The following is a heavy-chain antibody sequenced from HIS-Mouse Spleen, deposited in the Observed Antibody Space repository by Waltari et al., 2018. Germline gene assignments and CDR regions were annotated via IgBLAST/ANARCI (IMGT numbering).Heavy chain of an antibody. D-gene: IGHD7-27*01. CDR3: ARVNSLTGDPSDAFDI. CDR2: TYYRSQLYT. J-gene: IGHJ3*02. CDR1: GDSVSSNSAA. V-gene: IGHV6-1*01. Sequence: QVQLQQSGPGLVKPSQTLSLTCAISGDSVSSNSAAWNWIRQSPSRGLEWLGRTYYRSQLYTDYAVSVKNRIAIPPETSKNQYSRQLNSVTPEDTIVYYCARVNSLTGDPSDAFDIWGQGTMVTVAS.